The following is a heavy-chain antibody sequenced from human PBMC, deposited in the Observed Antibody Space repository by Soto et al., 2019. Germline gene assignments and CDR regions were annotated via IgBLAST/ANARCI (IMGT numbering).Heavy chain of an antibody. V-gene: IGHV3-33*01. CDR1: GFTFSSYG. J-gene: IGHJ4*02. CDR2: IWYDGSNK. D-gene: IGHD2-2*01. Sequence: QVQLVESGGGVVQPGRSLRLSCAASGFTFSSYGMHWVRQAPGKGLEWVAVIWYDGSNKYYADSVKGRFTISRDNSKNTLYLQMNSLRAEDTAVYYCARDSPARPLDYWGQGTLVTVSS. CDR3: ARDSPARPLDY.